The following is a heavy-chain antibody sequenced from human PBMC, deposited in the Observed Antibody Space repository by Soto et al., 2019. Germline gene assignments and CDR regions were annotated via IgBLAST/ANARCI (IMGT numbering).Heavy chain of an antibody. CDR3: ARDRRQAGYSRGWYFPSYYGMVV. J-gene: IGHJ6*02. CDR1: GGTFSSYA. D-gene: IGHD6-19*01. V-gene: IGHV1-69*13. CDR2: IIPIFGTP. Sequence: ASVKVSCKPSGGTFSSYASSWVRQPPGQGLEWIGGIIPIFGTPNSAQKFHGRATITADESTSTAYMELSSLRSEDTAVYYCARDRRQAGYSRGWYFPSYYGMVVWG.